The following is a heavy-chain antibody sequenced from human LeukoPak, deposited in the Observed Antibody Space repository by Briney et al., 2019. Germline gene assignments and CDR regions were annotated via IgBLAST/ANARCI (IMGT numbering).Heavy chain of an antibody. CDR2: IYYSGST. J-gene: IGHJ4*02. V-gene: IGHV4-39*07. Sequence: TSETLSLTCTVSGGSISSSSYYWGWIRQPPGKGLEWIGSIYYSGSTYYNPSLKSRVTISVDTSKNQFSLKLSSVTAADTAVYYCARVVGSGGWYVGYWGQGTLVTVSS. CDR1: GGSISSSSYY. CDR3: ARVVGSGGWYVGY. D-gene: IGHD6-19*01.